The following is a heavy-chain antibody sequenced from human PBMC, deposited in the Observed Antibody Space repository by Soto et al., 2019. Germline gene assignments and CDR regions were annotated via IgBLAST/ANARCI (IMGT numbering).Heavy chain of an antibody. D-gene: IGHD6-19*01. CDR3: ARVSDTTEWLDAYYFDY. Sequence: GASVKVSCKASGYTFTSYYTHWVRQAPGQGLEWMGIINPSGGSTSYAQKFQGRVTMTRDTSTSTVYMELSSLRSEDTAVYYCARVSDTTEWLDAYYFDYWGQGTLVTVSS. J-gene: IGHJ4*02. CDR1: GYTFTSYY. CDR2: INPSGGST. V-gene: IGHV1-46*01.